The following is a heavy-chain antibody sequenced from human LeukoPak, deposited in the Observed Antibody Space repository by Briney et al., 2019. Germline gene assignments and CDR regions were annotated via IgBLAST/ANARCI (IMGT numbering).Heavy chain of an antibody. D-gene: IGHD2-8*01. J-gene: IGHJ4*02. V-gene: IGHV4-39*01. CDR2: IYYSGTT. CDR1: GGSISTSYY. Sequence: SETLSLTCTVSGGSISTSYYWGWIRQPPGKGLEWIGSIYYSGTTYYNPSLKSRVTISVDTSKNQFSLKLSSVTAADMAVYYCARSSNGVSRFDYWGQGTLVTVSS. CDR3: ARSSNGVSRFDY.